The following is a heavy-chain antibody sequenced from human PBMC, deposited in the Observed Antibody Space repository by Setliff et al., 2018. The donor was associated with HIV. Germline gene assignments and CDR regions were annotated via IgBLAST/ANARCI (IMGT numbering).Heavy chain of an antibody. Sequence: PGFSFSNSWMTWVRQAPGKGLEWVATIKEDGREKYYVGSVKGRFTISRDNAKRSMYLQMNSLKTEDTAIYYCTTDLGSGRFSWNNNWGQGTLVTVSS. D-gene: IGHD1-26*01. CDR3: TTDLGSGRFSWNNN. J-gene: IGHJ4*02. CDR1: GFSFSNSW. V-gene: IGHV3-7*03. CDR2: IKEDGREK.